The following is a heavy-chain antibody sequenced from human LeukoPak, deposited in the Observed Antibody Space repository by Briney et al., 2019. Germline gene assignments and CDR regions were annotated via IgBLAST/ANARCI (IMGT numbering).Heavy chain of an antibody. CDR2: ISYDGSNK. V-gene: IGHV3-30*09. CDR1: GFTFSSYA. CDR3: VQEGPRGLAFDI. J-gene: IGHJ3*02. Sequence: GGSLRLSCAASGFTFSSYAMHWVRQAPGKGLEWVAVISYDGSNKYYADSVKGRFAISRDNSKNTLYLQMNSLRAEDTAVYYCVQEGPRGLAFDIWGQGTKVTVSS.